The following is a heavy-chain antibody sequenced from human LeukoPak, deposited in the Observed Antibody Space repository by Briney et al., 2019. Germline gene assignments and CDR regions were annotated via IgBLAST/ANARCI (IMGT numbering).Heavy chain of an antibody. J-gene: IGHJ5*02. V-gene: IGHV3-30-3*01. D-gene: IGHD6-19*01. CDR1: GFTFSSYA. CDR2: ISYDGSNK. CDR3: ARDWGSSGWYNWFDP. Sequence: GGSLRLSCAASGFTFSSYAIHWVRQAPGKGLEWVAVISYDGSNKYYADSVKGRFTISRDNPKNTLYLQMNSLRVEDTAEYYCARDWGSSGWYNWFDPWGQGTLVTVSS.